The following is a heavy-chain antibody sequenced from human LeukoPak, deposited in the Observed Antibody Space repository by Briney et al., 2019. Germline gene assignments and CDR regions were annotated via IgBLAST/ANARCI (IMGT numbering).Heavy chain of an antibody. V-gene: IGHV3-15*01. CDR2: IKSKTDGGTT. D-gene: IGHD3-16*02. Sequence: PGGSLRLSCAASGFTFSNAWMSWVRQAPGKGLEWVGRIKSKTDGGTTDYAAPVKGRFTISRDDSKNTLYLQMNSLKTEDTAVYYCTTIYDYVWGSYRRSLYYFDYWGQGTLVTVSS. J-gene: IGHJ4*02. CDR1: GFTFSNAW. CDR3: TTIYDYVWGSYRRSLYYFDY.